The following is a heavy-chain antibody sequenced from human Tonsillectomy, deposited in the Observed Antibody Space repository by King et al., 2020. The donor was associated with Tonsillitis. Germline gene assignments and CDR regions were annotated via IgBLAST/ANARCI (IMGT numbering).Heavy chain of an antibody. CDR1: GGSFSGYY. J-gene: IGHJ5*02. V-gene: IGHV4-34*01. Sequence: VQLQQWGAGLLKPSETLSLTCAVYGGSFSGYYWSWIRQPPGKGLEWIGEINHSGSTNYNPSLKSRVTISVDTSKNQFSLKLSSVTAADTAVYYCARVALFWSGYYRYWFDPWGQGTLVTVSS. D-gene: IGHD3-3*01. CDR3: ARVALFWSGYYRYWFDP. CDR2: INHSGST.